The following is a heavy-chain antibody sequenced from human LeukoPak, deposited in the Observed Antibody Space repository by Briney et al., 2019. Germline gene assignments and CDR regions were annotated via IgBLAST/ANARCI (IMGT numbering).Heavy chain of an antibody. V-gene: IGHV3-30*02. J-gene: IGHJ4*02. CDR3: TKFDY. CDR2: INHDGTNT. CDR1: GLTFSSSY. Sequence: AGSLRLSCTASGLTFSSSYMHWVRQAPGKGLDWVSLINHDGTNTYYADSVKGRFTISRDNSQNTLYLQMNSLRGEDTAVYYCTKFDYWGQGTLVTVSS.